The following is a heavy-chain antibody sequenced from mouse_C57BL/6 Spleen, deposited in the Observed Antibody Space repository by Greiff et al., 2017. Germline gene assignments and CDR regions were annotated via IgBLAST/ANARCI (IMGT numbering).Heavy chain of an antibody. V-gene: IGHV5-16*01. J-gene: IGHJ2*01. CDR2: INYDGSST. Sequence: EVQRVESEGGLVQPGSSMKLSCTASGFTFSDYYMAWVRQVPEKGLEWVANINYDGSSTYYLDSLKSRFIISRDNAKNILYLQMSSLKSEDTATYYCARVLDYFDYWGQGTTLTVSS. CDR1: GFTFSDYY. CDR3: ARVLDYFDY.